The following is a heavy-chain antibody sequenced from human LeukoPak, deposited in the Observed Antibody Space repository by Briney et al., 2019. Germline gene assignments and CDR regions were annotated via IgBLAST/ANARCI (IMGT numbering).Heavy chain of an antibody. CDR3: AAIVVVANWFDP. J-gene: IGHJ5*02. V-gene: IGHV4-61*02. CDR2: MYTSGST. D-gene: IGHD2-15*01. Sequence: SETLSLTCTVSGGLISSGSYYWSWIRQPAGKGLEWIGRMYTSGSTYYNPSLKSRVTISVDTSKNQFSLKLSSVTAADTAVYYCAAIVVVANWFDPWGQGTLVTVSS. CDR1: GGLISSGSYY.